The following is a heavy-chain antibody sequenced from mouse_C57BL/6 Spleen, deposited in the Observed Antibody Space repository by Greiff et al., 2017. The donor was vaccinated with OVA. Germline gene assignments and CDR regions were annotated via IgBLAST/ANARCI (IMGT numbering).Heavy chain of an antibody. CDR2: ISYDGSN. J-gene: IGHJ3*01. CDR3: ASEYDGAWFAY. CDR1: GYSITSGYY. V-gene: IGHV3-6*01. D-gene: IGHD2-14*01. Sequence: EVQLQQSGPGLVKPSQSLSLTCSVTGYSITSGYYWNWIRQFPGNKLEWMGYISYDGSNNYNPSLKNRISITRDTSKNQFFLKLNSVTTEDTATYYGASEYDGAWFAYWGQGTLVTVSA.